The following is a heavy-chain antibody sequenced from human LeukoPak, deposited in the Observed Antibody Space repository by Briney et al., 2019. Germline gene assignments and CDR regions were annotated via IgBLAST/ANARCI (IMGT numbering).Heavy chain of an antibody. CDR2: IYPGDSDT. CDR3: ARQVVQYYYYYYMDV. CDR1: GYSFTSYW. D-gene: IGHD1-1*01. V-gene: IGHV5-51*01. J-gene: IGHJ6*03. Sequence: ESLKISCKGSGYSFTSYWIGWVRQMPGKGLEWMGIIYPGDSDTRYSPPFQGQVTISADKSISTAYLQWSSLKASDTAMYYCARQVVQYYYYYYMDVWGKGTTVTVS.